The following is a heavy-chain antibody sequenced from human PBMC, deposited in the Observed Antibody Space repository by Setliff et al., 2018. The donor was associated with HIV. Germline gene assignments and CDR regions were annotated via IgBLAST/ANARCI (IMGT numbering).Heavy chain of an antibody. V-gene: IGHV1-2*02. Sequence: ASVNVSCKAPGDTFTGYYMHWVRQAPGQGLEWMGWINPNSGGTNYAQKFQGRVIMTRDTSISTAYMQLSRLRSDDTAVYYCARDRLSYNFYYYGMDVWGQGTTVTVSS. J-gene: IGHJ6*02. D-gene: IGHD1-26*01. CDR1: GDTFTGYY. CDR2: INPNSGGT. CDR3: ARDRLSYNFYYYGMDV.